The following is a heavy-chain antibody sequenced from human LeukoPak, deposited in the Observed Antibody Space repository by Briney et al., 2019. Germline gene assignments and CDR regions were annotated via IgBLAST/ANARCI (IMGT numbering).Heavy chain of an antibody. J-gene: IGHJ6*04. CDR1: GGIFSSYA. CDR3: ARCRGVIIKNYYYYGMDV. D-gene: IGHD3-10*01. CDR2: ITPIFGTA. V-gene: IGHV1-69*13. Sequence: GASVKVSCKASGGIFSSYAISWVRQALGQGIEWLGGITPIFGTANYAQKFQGRVTITAAESTSTAYMELSSLRSEDTAVYYCARCRGVIIKNYYYYGMDVWGKGTTVTVSS.